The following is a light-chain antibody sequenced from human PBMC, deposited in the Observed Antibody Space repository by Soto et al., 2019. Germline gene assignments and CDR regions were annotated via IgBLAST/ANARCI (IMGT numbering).Light chain of an antibody. CDR1: QTIDNT. J-gene: IGKJ1*01. V-gene: IGKV3-15*01. Sequence: EIVSTQSPATLSLSPGERATLSCRASQTIDNTLAWYQRKPGQAPRLLIYDASTRATGVPARFSGSGSGTDFTLTISSLKSEDFAVYYCQQRSNWWTFGQGTKVDVK. CDR3: QQRSNWWT. CDR2: DAS.